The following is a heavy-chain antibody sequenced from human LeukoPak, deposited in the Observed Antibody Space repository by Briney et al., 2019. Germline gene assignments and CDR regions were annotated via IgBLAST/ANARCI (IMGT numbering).Heavy chain of an antibody. Sequence: GGSLTLSCAASGFTLSSYEMHWVRQAPGKGLVWVSRINSDGSRTGYADSVKGRFTISRDNAKNTLYLQMNSLSAEDTAIYYCARELPREVTLDYWGQGTLVTVSS. CDR2: INSDGSRT. CDR1: GFTLSSYE. D-gene: IGHD2-21*02. J-gene: IGHJ4*02. V-gene: IGHV3-74*01. CDR3: ARELPREVTLDY.